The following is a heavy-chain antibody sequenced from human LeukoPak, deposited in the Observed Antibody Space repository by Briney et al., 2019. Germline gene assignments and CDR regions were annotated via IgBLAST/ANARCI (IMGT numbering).Heavy chain of an antibody. Sequence: GRSLRLSCAASGFTFSSYAMHCVRQAPGQGLEWVAVISYDGSNKYYADSVKGRFTISRDNSKNTLYLQMNSLRAEDTAVYYCACSMVATLLPDYWGQGTLVTVSS. CDR3: ACSMVATLLPDY. V-gene: IGHV3-30*04. J-gene: IGHJ4*02. CDR1: GFTFSSYA. CDR2: ISYDGSNK. D-gene: IGHD5-12*01.